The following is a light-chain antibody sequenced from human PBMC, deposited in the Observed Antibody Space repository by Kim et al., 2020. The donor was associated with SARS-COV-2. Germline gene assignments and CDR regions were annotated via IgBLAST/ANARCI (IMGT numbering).Light chain of an antibody. J-gene: IGKJ3*01. V-gene: IGKV1-27*01. CDR2: AAS. Sequence: DIQMTQSPSSLSASVGDRVIITCRASQGISNYLAWYQQKPGKVPKLLIYAASTLQSGVPSRFSGSGSGTDFTLTISSLQPGDVATYYCQKYNSAPFGPGTKVDIK. CDR1: QGISNY. CDR3: QKYNSAP.